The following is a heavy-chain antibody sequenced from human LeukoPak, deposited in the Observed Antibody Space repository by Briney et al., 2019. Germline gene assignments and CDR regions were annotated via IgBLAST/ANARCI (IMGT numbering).Heavy chain of an antibody. Sequence: ASVKVSFKASGYTFTSYEINWVRQATGQGLEWMGWMNPNSGNTGYAQKFQGRVTMTRNTSISTAYMELSSLRSEDTAVYYCARSSSWYHYYYYYMDVWGKGTTVTASS. D-gene: IGHD6-13*01. V-gene: IGHV1-8*01. CDR2: MNPNSGNT. CDR3: ARSSSWYHYYYYYMDV. J-gene: IGHJ6*03. CDR1: GYTFTSYE.